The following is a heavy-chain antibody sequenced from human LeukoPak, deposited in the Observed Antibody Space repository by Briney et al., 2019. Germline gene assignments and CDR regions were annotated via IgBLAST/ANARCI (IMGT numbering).Heavy chain of an antibody. Sequence: SETLSLTCTVSGGSISRHYWSWIRQPPGKGLEWIGYIYYSGSTNYNPSLKSRVTISVDTSKNQFSLKLSSVTAADTAVYYCAGAVDIVATILTRDWFDPWGQGTLVTVSS. CDR2: IYYSGST. CDR1: GGSISRHY. CDR3: AGAVDIVATILTRDWFDP. D-gene: IGHD5-12*01. J-gene: IGHJ5*02. V-gene: IGHV4-59*11.